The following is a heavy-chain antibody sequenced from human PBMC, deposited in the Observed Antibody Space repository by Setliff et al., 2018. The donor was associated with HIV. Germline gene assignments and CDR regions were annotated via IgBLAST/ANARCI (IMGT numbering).Heavy chain of an antibody. CDR1: DGSMSSYF. D-gene: IGHD1-26*01. CDR3: ARESTGSFRGLDF. CDR2: IYTSGIT. J-gene: IGHJ4*02. V-gene: IGHV4-4*07. Sequence: NPSETLSLTCTVSDGSMSSYFWSWIRQPAGKGLEWIGRIYTSGITNYNPSLKSRVPLSVDTSKSQFPLTLSSVTAADTAVYYCARESTGSFRGLDFWGQGTLVTVSS.